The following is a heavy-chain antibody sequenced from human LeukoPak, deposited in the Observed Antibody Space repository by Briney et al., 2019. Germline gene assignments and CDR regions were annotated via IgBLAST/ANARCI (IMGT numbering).Heavy chain of an antibody. CDR2: IYTSGTT. V-gene: IGHV4-61*02. CDR3: ARMYSSSWYGKYYFDY. D-gene: IGHD6-13*01. J-gene: IGHJ4*02. Sequence: PSETLSLTCTVSGGSISSSSYYWGWIRQPAGKGLEWIGRIYTSGTTTYNPSLKSRVTMSVDTSKNQFSLKLSSVTAADTAVYCCARMYSSSWYGKYYFDYWGQGTLVTVSS. CDR1: GGSISSSSYY.